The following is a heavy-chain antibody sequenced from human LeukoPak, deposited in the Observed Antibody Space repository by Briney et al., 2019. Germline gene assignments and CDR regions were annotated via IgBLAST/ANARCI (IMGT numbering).Heavy chain of an antibody. CDR3: ARDALSTMMFDY. CDR2: IYSGGST. J-gene: IGHJ4*02. Sequence: PGGSLRLSCAASGFTVSSNYMSWVRQAPGKGLEWVSVIYSGGSTYYADSVKGRFTISRDNSKNTLYLQMNSLRAEDTAVYYCARDALSTMMFDYWGQGTLVTVSS. CDR1: GFTVSSNY. V-gene: IGHV3-66*01. D-gene: IGHD3-22*01.